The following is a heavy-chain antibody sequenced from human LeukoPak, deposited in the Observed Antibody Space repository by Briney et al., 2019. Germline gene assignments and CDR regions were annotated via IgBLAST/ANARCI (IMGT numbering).Heavy chain of an antibody. CDR2: IIPIFGTA. V-gene: IGHV1-69*05. CDR1: GGTFSSYA. Sequence: GASVTVSCKASGGTFSSYAINWVRQAPAQGLEWMGRIIPIFGTANYAQKFHDRVTITTDESTSTPYMELSSLRSVDTAVYYCARDPLDCSGGRCSDYWGEGTLVTVSS. D-gene: IGHD2-15*01. CDR3: ARDPLDCSGGRCSDY. J-gene: IGHJ4*02.